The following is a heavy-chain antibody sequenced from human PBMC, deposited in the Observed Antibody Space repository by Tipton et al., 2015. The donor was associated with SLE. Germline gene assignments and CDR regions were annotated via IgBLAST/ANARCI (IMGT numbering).Heavy chain of an antibody. CDR1: GYTFTGYF. J-gene: IGHJ6*02. D-gene: IGHD3-16*01. V-gene: IGHV1-2*06. CDR3: ARELIPLYGMDV. Sequence: QSGPEVKKPGASVKISCRASGYTFTGYFIHWVRQAPGQGLEWMGRINPNSGGTNYAQRFQGRVTMTRDTSINTAYMELSRLRSDDTAVYFCARELIPLYGMDVWGQGTTVTVSS. CDR2: INPNSGGT.